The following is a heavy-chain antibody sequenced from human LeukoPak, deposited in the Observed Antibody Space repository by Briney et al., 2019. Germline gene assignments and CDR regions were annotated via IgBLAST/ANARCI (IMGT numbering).Heavy chain of an antibody. CDR1: GGSFSGYY. CDR3: ASSPGIAAAGPLDY. D-gene: IGHD6-13*01. J-gene: IGHJ4*02. V-gene: IGHV4-34*01. CDR2: INHSGST. Sequence: SETLSLTCAVYGGSFSGYYWSWIRQPPGKGLEWIGEINHSGSTNYNPSLKSRVTISVDTSKNQFSLKLSSVTAADTAVYYCASSPGIAAAGPLDYWGQGTLVTVSS.